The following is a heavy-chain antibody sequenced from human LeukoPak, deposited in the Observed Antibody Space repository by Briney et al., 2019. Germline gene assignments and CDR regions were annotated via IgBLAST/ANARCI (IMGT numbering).Heavy chain of an antibody. V-gene: IGHV4-34*01. CDR1: GGSFSGYY. Sequence: PSETLSLTCAVYGGSFSGYYWSWIRQPPGKGLEWIGEINHSGSTNYNPSLKSRVTISVDTSKNQFSLKLSSVTAADTAVYYCASGGIAVVPAAEYWGQGTLVTVSS. D-gene: IGHD2-2*01. J-gene: IGHJ4*02. CDR2: INHSGST. CDR3: ASGGIAVVPAAEY.